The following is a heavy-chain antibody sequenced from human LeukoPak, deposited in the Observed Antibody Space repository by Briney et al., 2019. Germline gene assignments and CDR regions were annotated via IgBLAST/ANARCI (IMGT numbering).Heavy chain of an antibody. CDR1: GFTFDDYG. Sequence: GGSLRLSCAASGFTFDDYGMSWVRQAPGKVLEWVSGINWNGGSTGYADSVKGRFTISRDNAKNSLYLQMNSLRAEDTALYYCARDQRITMIVVVKDDAFDIWGQGTMVTVSS. D-gene: IGHD3-22*01. V-gene: IGHV3-20*04. J-gene: IGHJ3*02. CDR3: ARDQRITMIVVVKDDAFDI. CDR2: INWNGGST.